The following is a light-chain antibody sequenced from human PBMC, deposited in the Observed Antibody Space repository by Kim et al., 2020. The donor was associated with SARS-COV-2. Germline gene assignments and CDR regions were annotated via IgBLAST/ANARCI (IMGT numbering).Light chain of an antibody. Sequence: VSPGQTASITCSGDKLGDKYACWYQQKPGQSPVLVIYQHIRQPSGVPERFSGSNSGNTATLTISGTQAMEEADYYCQAWDGSTAVVFGGGTQLTVL. CDR2: QHI. CDR3: QAWDGSTAVV. V-gene: IGLV3-1*01. CDR1: KLGDKY. J-gene: IGLJ2*01.